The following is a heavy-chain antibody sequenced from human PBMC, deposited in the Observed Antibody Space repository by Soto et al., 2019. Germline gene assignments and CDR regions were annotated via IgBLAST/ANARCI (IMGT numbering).Heavy chain of an antibody. J-gene: IGHJ4*02. Sequence: ASVKVSCTASGYTFTSYAMHWVRQAPGQRLEWMGWINAGNGNTKYSQKFQGRVTITRDTSASTAYMELSSLRSEDTAVYYCARGSGDIAMVTIFDYWGQGTLVTVSS. V-gene: IGHV1-3*01. CDR1: GYTFTSYA. CDR2: INAGNGNT. D-gene: IGHD5-18*01. CDR3: ARGSGDIAMVTIFDY.